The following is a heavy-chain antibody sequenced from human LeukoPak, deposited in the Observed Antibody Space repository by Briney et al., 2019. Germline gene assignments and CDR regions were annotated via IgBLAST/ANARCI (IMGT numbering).Heavy chain of an antibody. Sequence: SETLSVTCAVYGGSFSGYYWSWIRQPRGKGLEWIGEINHSGITNYNPSLKSRVTISVDTSKNQFSLKLSSVTAADTAVYYCARGDYKLRWYPRAFDIWGQGTMVTVSS. CDR2: INHSGIT. J-gene: IGHJ3*02. CDR1: GGSFSGYY. V-gene: IGHV4-34*01. D-gene: IGHD4-23*01. CDR3: ARGDYKLRWYPRAFDI.